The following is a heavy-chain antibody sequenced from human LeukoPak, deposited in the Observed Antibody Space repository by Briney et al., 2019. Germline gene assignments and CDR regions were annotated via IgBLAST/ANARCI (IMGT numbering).Heavy chain of an antibody. J-gene: IGHJ4*02. CDR3: ARDSYGDANFDS. Sequence: QAGGSLRLSCAASGFTFSSYGMSWVRQAPGKGLEWVSAISGSGGSTYYADSVKGRFTISRDNSKNAVYLQMNSLRAEDTAVYYCARDSYGDANFDSWGQGTLVTVSS. D-gene: IGHD4-17*01. V-gene: IGHV3-23*01. CDR2: ISGSGGST. CDR1: GFTFSSYG.